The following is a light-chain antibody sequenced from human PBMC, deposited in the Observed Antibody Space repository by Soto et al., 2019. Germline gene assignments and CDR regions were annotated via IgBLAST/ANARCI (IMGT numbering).Light chain of an antibody. CDR2: DAS. Sequence: DIQMTQSPSSLSASVGDRVTITCQASQDISNYLNWYQQKPGKAPKLLIYDASNLETGVPSRFSGSGSGTDFTFTISSLQPEDIATYYCLQHNSYPWTFGQGTKVDIK. CDR3: LQHNSYPWT. CDR1: QDISNY. J-gene: IGKJ1*01. V-gene: IGKV1-33*01.